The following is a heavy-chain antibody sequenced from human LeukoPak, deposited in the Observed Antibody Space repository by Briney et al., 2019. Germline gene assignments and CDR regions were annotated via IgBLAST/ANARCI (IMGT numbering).Heavy chain of an antibody. CDR1: GYTFTSYG. Sequence: SVKVSCKASGYTFTSYGISWVRQAPGQGLEWMGGIIPIFGTANYAQKFQGRVTITTDESTSTAYMELSSLRSEDTAVYYCARGHYRDAFDIWGQGTMVTVSS. V-gene: IGHV1-69*05. D-gene: IGHD4-11*01. CDR3: ARGHYRDAFDI. J-gene: IGHJ3*02. CDR2: IIPIFGTA.